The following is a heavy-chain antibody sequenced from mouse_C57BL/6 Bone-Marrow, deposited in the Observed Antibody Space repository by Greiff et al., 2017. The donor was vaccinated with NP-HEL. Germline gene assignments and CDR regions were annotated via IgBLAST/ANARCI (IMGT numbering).Heavy chain of an antibody. CDR2: IYPRDGST. CDR3: ARGGTITTVKAMDY. CDR1: GYTFTDHT. Sequence: QVKLQQPGAELVKPGASLPLSFPFSGYTFTDHTIHWMKQRPEPGLEWIGYIYPRDGSTQYNEQFKGQATLTADKSSSTAYMQLNSLTSEDSAVYFWARGGTITTVKAMDYGGQGTSGTGSS. J-gene: IGHJ4*01. D-gene: IGHD1-1*01. V-gene: IGHV1-78*01.